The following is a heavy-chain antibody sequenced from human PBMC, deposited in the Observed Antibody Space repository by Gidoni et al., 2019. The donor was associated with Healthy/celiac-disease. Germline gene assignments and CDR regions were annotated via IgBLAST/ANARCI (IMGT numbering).Heavy chain of an antibody. CDR3: ARRTGQDGMDV. J-gene: IGHJ6*02. V-gene: IGHV5-51*03. CDR2: IYPGDSDP. D-gene: IGHD3-10*01. CDR1: VYSYTSYW. Sequence: EVQLVQSRAEVKKPGQPMKISCKGSVYSYTSYWLGWVRQMPGKGLEWMGIIYPGDSDPGYSPSFQGQVTISADKSISTAYLQWSSLKASDSAMYYCARRTGQDGMDVWGQGTTVTVSS.